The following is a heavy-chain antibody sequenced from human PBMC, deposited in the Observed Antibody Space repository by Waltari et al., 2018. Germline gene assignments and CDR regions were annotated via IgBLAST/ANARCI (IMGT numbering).Heavy chain of an antibody. CDR2: IYHSGST. Sequence: QVQLQESGPGLVKPSETLSLTCAVSGYSISSGYYWGWIRQPPGKGLEWIGSIYHSGSTYYHPSLKSRVTISVDTSKNQFSLKLSSVTAADTAVYYCARDRGMRGWFDPWGQGTLVTVSS. CDR3: ARDRGMRGWFDP. V-gene: IGHV4-38-2*02. CDR1: GYSISSGYY. J-gene: IGHJ5*02. D-gene: IGHD2-8*01.